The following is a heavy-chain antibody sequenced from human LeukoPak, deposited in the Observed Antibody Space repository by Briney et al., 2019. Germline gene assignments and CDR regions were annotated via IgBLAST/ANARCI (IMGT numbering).Heavy chain of an antibody. Sequence: SETLSLTCAVSGYSISSGYYWGWIRQPPGKGLEWIGSIYHSGSTYYNPSLKSRVTISVDTSKNQFSLKLSSVTAADTAVYYCAGGNYDFWSGYFDYWGQGTLVTVSS. D-gene: IGHD3-3*01. CDR3: AGGNYDFWSGYFDY. V-gene: IGHV4-38-2*01. J-gene: IGHJ4*02. CDR2: IYHSGST. CDR1: GYSISSGYY.